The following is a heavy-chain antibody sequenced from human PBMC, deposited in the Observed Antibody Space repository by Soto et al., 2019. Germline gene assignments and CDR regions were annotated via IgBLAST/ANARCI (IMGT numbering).Heavy chain of an antibody. CDR3: MRYSYGLDY. D-gene: IGHD5-18*01. V-gene: IGHV5-51*01. J-gene: IGHJ4*02. CDR2: IYPGDSDS. Sequence: GESLKISCQGSGYSFTSYWIGWVRQMPGKGLEWMGIIYPGDSDSRYSPSFQGQVTFSADKSISTAYLQWSSLKASDTAMYFCMRYSYGLDYWGQGTLVTVSS. CDR1: GYSFTSYW.